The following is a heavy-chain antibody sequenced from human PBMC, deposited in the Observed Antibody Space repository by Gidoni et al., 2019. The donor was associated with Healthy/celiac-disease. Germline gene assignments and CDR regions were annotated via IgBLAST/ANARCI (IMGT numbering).Heavy chain of an antibody. CDR1: GGSISSGSYY. J-gene: IGHJ4*02. CDR3: ARGPYSSGWYGYYFDY. Sequence: QVQLQESGPGLVKPSQTLSLTCTASGGSISSGSYYWSWIRQPAGKGLEWIGRIYTSGSPNYNPSLKNRVTISVDTSKNQFSLKLSSVTAADTAVNYCARGPYSSGWYGYYFDYWGQGTLVTVSS. CDR2: IYTSGSP. V-gene: IGHV4-61*02. D-gene: IGHD6-19*01.